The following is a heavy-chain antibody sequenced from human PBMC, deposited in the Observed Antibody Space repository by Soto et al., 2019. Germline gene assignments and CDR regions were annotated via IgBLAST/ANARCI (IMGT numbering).Heavy chain of an antibody. V-gene: IGHV3-48*03. D-gene: IGHD3-9*01. CDR1: GFTFSSYE. CDR3: ARTGYWGPMDV. J-gene: IGHJ6*02. Sequence: GGSLRLSCAASGFTFSSYEMNWVRQAPGKGLEWVSYISSSGSTIYYADSVKGRFTISRDNAKNSLYLQMNSLRAEDTAVYYCARTGYWGPMDVWGQGTTVTVSS. CDR2: ISSSGSTI.